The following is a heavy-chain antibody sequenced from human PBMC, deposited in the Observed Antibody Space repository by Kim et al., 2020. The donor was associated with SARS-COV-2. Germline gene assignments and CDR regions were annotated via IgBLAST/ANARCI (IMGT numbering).Heavy chain of an antibody. J-gene: IGHJ4*02. CDR2: IKPDGSEK. V-gene: IGHV3-7*03. CDR3: ARDRDRLFDY. Sequence: GGSLRLSCVDSGFTFSGYWMSWVRQAPGKGLEWLANIKPDGSEKYYVGSVKGRFTISRDNAKNSLYLQMNSLRAEDTAVYYCARDRDRLFDYWGPGTLVTVSS. CDR1: GFTFSGYW.